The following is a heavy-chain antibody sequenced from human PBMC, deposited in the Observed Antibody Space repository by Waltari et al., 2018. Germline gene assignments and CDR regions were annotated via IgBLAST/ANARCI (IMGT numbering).Heavy chain of an antibody. J-gene: IGHJ6*02. V-gene: IGHV3-74*01. CDR3: ARVATKTYSSPVPGRPYYYGMDV. CDR1: GFTFSRYW. CDR2: ISSDGSST. Sequence: EQLVESGGGLAQPGESLRLSCAASGFTFSRYWMDWVRQAPGKGLVWVSRISSDGSSTTYADAVKGRLPISRDNAKNTLYVQMNRLRAEDTAVYYCARVATKTYSSPVPGRPYYYGMDVWGQGTTVTVSS. D-gene: IGHD3-22*01.